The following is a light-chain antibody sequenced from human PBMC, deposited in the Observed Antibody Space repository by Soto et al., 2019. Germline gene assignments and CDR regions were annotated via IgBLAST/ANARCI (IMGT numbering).Light chain of an antibody. CDR2: EVN. V-gene: IGLV2-14*01. Sequence: QYALTQPASVSGSPGQSITISCTGTSSDVGGYNYVSWYQQHPGKAPKLMIYEVNNRPSGVSNRFSGSKSGNTASLTISGLQAEDEADYYCTSYTSSNTPVFGGGTKLTVL. J-gene: IGLJ3*02. CDR3: TSYTSSNTPV. CDR1: SSDVGGYNY.